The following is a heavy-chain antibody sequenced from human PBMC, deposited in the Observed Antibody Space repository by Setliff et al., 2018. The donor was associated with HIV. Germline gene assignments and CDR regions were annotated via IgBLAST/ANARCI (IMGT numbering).Heavy chain of an antibody. CDR2: IYPGDSDT. CDR3: AKRRRAPGTGDLEAY. CDR1: GYNFNNYW. D-gene: IGHD7-27*01. Sequence: GESLKISCKASGYNFNNYWIGWVRQVPGRGLEWMGVIYPGDSDTRYGPSFEGQVTISADRSITTAYLQWNSLKASDTATYYCAKRRRAPGTGDLEAYWGQGTLVTVSS. V-gene: IGHV5-51*01. J-gene: IGHJ4*02.